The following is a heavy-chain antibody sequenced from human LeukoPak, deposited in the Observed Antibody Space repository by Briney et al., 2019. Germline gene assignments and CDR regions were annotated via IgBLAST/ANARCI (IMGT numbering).Heavy chain of an antibody. J-gene: IGHJ4*02. CDR3: ARQQNYDSSGYYYGY. Sequence: ASVKVSCKASGYSFTSYWIGWVRQMPGKGLEWMGIIYPGDSDTRYSPSFQGQVTISADKSISTAYLQWSSLKASDTAMYYCARQQNYDSSGYYYGYWGQGTLVTVSS. CDR1: GYSFTSYW. V-gene: IGHV5-51*01. D-gene: IGHD3-22*01. CDR2: IYPGDSDT.